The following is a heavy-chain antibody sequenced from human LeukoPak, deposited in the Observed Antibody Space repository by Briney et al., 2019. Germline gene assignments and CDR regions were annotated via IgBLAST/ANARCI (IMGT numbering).Heavy chain of an antibody. CDR1: GYSFTGYY. V-gene: IGHV1-2*02. Sequence: ASVTVSCKASGYSFTGYYIHWVRQAPGQGLEMMGWMNPHTGGTNYLQKSQGRVAMTRDTSISTAYLELSRLTSDDTAVYYCARIGEYSYFSWGQGTPVTVAS. D-gene: IGHD5-18*01. CDR3: ARIGEYSYFS. CDR2: MNPHTGGT. J-gene: IGHJ5*02.